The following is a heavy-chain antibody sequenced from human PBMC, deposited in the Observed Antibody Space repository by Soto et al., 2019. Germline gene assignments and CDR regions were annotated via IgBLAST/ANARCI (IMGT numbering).Heavy chain of an antibody. V-gene: IGHV3-15*07. CDR1: GFTFSSSG. CDR2: IKSKTDGGTT. J-gene: IGHJ6*02. Sequence: GGSLGLSCVASGFTFSSSGMNWARQAPGKGLEWVGRIKSKTDGGTTDYAAPVKGRFTISRDDSKNTLYLQMHSLKTEDTAVYYCTTRTYGMDVWGQGTTVTVSS. CDR3: TTRTYGMDV.